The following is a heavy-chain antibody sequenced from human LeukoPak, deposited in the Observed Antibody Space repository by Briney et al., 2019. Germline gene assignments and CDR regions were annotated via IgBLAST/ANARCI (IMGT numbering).Heavy chain of an antibody. Sequence: SETLSLTCSVSGVSISNYYWSWIRQPAGKGLEWIGRIYSTGGTNYSPSLKSRVTISVDTSNNQFSLKLTSVTAADTAVYYCARHLRGRTVPAALSDYWGQGTLVTVSS. CDR2: IYSTGGT. D-gene: IGHD2-2*01. V-gene: IGHV4-4*07. CDR3: ARHLRGRTVPAALSDY. J-gene: IGHJ4*02. CDR1: GVSISNYY.